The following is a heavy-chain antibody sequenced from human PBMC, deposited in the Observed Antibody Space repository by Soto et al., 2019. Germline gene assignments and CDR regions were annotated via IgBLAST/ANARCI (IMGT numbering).Heavy chain of an antibody. CDR3: ARGNALDV. V-gene: IGHV6-1*01. D-gene: IGHD3-10*01. Sequence: SQTLSLTCAISGDSVSSDITSWNWIRQSPSRGLEWLGRTCYRSKWFHDYAASVKSRITIDPDTSKNQFSLELNSMTPEDTAVYYCARGNALDVWGQGAVVTVS. CDR2: TCYRSKWFH. J-gene: IGHJ3*01. CDR1: GDSVSSDITS.